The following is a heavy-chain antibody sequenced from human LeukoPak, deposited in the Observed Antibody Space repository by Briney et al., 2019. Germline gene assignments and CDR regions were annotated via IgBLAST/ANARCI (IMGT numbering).Heavy chain of an antibody. Sequence: GGSLRLSCAASGFTFRTYAMHWVRQAPGKGLEWVSAIGGTSGRTNDADSIKGRFTISRDNSKNTLYLQMNSLRPEDTAIYYCAKLFESGTYNNFFHYWGQGTLVTVSS. V-gene: IGHV3-23*01. J-gene: IGHJ4*02. CDR1: GFTFRTYA. CDR3: AKLFESGTYNNFFHY. D-gene: IGHD3-10*01. CDR2: IGGTSGRT.